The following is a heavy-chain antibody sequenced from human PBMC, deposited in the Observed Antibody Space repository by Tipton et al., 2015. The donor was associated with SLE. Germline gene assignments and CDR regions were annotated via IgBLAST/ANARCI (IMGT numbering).Heavy chain of an antibody. J-gene: IGHJ4*02. CDR3: ARAAFAVAGFDY. D-gene: IGHD6-19*01. CDR1: GFTFGDSA. CDR2: IRSKVYGGTT. Sequence: SLRLSCSASGFTFGDSAMTWVRQAPGKGLEWVGFIRSKVYGGTTEHAASVKGRFAISRDDSKSIAYLQMNSLKTEDTAVYYCARAAFAVAGFDYWGQGTLVTVSS. V-gene: IGHV3-49*04.